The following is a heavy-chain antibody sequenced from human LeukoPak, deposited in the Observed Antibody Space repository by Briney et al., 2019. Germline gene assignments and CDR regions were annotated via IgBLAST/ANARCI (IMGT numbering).Heavy chain of an antibody. CDR3: ARDIAGLERPYDAFDI. CDR2: IYTSGST. CDR1: GDSISSGDYY. Sequence: PSETLSLTCTVSGDSISSGDYYWSWIRQPAGKGLEWIGRIYTSGSTNYNPSLKSRVTISVDTSKNQFSLKLSSVTAADTAVYYCARDIAGLERPYDAFDIWGQGTMVTVSS. D-gene: IGHD3-16*02. J-gene: IGHJ3*02. V-gene: IGHV4-61*02.